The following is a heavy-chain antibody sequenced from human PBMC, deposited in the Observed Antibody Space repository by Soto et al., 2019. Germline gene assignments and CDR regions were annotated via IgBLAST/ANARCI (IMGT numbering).Heavy chain of an antibody. D-gene: IGHD6-19*01. CDR2: IFSNDEK. V-gene: IGHV2-26*01. Sequence: QVTLKESGPVLLKPTETLTLTCTVSGFSLSIAGMCVSWVRQPPGKALEWLAHIFSNDEKSYNTSLKSRLTIYKDSSRGQVVLTITNMDPLDTATDYCARLPHRSGGEGFDYWGQGTLVTVSS. CDR1: GFSLSIAGMC. J-gene: IGHJ4*02. CDR3: ARLPHRSGGEGFDY.